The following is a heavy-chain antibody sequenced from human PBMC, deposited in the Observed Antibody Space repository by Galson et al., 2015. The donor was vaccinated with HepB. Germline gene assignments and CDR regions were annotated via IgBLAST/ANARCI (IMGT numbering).Heavy chain of an antibody. CDR2: ISAYNGNT. J-gene: IGHJ5*02. V-gene: IGHV1-18*01. CDR3: ARDPVGALAAMCWFDP. Sequence: SVQDSSKASGFAFTSYAISWGRQAPGQGLEWMGWISAYNGNTIYAQKLQGRVTMTTDTSTSTAYMELRSLRSDDTAVYYCARDPVGALAAMCWFDPWGQGTLVTVSS. D-gene: IGHD2-2*01. CDR1: GFAFTSYA.